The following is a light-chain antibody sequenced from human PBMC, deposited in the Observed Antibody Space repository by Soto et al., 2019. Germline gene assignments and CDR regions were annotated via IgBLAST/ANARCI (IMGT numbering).Light chain of an antibody. CDR2: AAP. V-gene: IGKV1-39*01. J-gene: IGKJ1*01. Sequence: DVQMTQSPSSLSASVGDRVTITCQASQSINSYLNWYQQKPSKAPKHLIYAAPSLKSGVPARFSGSGSGTDFTLNMSSQQPEDFATYYCQQSYSTPWTFGQGTKVDIK. CDR3: QQSYSTPWT. CDR1: QSINSY.